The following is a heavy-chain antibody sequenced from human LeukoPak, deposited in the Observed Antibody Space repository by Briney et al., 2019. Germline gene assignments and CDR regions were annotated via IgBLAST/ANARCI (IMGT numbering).Heavy chain of an antibody. CDR1: GFTFSSYW. CDR3: ARTKLNSAYFDY. CDR2: IKQDGSEK. V-gene: IGHV3-7*04. Sequence: GGALRLSCAASGFTFSSYWMSWVRQAPGKGLEWVANIKQDGSEKYYVDSVKGRFTISRDNAENSLYLLMNSLRAEDTAVYYCARTKLNSAYFDYWGQGFLVAVFS. J-gene: IGHJ4*02. D-gene: IGHD2-21*01.